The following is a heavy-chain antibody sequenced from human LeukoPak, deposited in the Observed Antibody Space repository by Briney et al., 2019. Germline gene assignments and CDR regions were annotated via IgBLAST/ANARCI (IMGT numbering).Heavy chain of an antibody. CDR1: GFTFSNYA. D-gene: IGHD2-2*01. V-gene: IGHV3-23*01. CDR3: AKGPDCSSTSCYARRFSFAY. CDR2: ISGSGGST. Sequence: GGSLRLSCAASGFTFSNYAMSWVRQAPGKGLEWVSAISGSGGSTYYADSVKGRFTISRDNSKNTLYLQMNSLRAEDTAVYYCAKGPDCSSTSCYARRFSFAYWGQGTLVTVSS. J-gene: IGHJ4*02.